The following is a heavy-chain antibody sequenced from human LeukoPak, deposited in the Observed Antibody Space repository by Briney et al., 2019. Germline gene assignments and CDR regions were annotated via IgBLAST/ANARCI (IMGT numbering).Heavy chain of an antibody. J-gene: IGHJ4*02. CDR2: IWYDGSNK. CDR1: GFTFSSYG. D-gene: IGHD3-10*01. Sequence: PGGSLRLSCAASGFTFSSYGMHWVRQASGKGLEWVAVIWYDGSNKYYADSVKGRFTISRDNSKNTLYLQMNSLRAEDTAVYYCAREGSYYGSGSYYFDYWGQGTLVTVSS. CDR3: AREGSYYGSGSYYFDY. V-gene: IGHV3-33*01.